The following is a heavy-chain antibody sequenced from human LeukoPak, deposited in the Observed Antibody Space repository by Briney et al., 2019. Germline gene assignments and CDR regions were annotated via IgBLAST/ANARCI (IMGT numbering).Heavy chain of an antibody. Sequence: GGSLRLSCAASGVTLYNMNWVRQAPGKGLEWVSYISSSSSTIYYADSVKGRFTISRDNAKNSLYLQMNSLRAEDTAVYYCARGYFRVEHWGQGTLVTVSS. CDR1: GVTLYN. J-gene: IGHJ4*02. CDR3: ARGYFRVEH. V-gene: IGHV3-48*01. D-gene: IGHD2-15*01. CDR2: ISSSSSTI.